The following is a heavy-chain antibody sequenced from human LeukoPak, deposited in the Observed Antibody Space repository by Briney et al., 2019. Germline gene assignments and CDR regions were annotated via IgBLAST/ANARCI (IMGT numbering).Heavy chain of an antibody. CDR1: GFTFSSYA. J-gene: IGHJ4*02. CDR2: ISYDGSNK. V-gene: IGHV3-30*14. D-gene: IGHD3-22*01. CDR3: ARDLIDYDSSGFYYPLGY. Sequence: GGSLRLSCAASGFTFSSYAMHWVRQAPGKGLEWVAVISYDGSNKYYADSVKGRFTISRDNSKNTLYLQMNSLRAEDTAVYYCARDLIDYDSSGFYYPLGYWGQGTLVTVSS.